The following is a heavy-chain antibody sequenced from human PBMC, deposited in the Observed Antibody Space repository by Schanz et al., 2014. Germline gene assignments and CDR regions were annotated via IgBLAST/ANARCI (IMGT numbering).Heavy chain of an antibody. J-gene: IGHJ4*02. CDR2: VYNIGST. D-gene: IGHD3-22*01. Sequence: QVQLQESGPGLVKPSQTLSLACDVSGDSINSGGYSWSWIRQPPGKGLEWIGYVYNIGSTYYNPSLKSRATISVDTSKNQFSLTLTSVTAADTAVYYCATWRSSESGGYGQFDYWGQGTLVTVSS. CDR1: GDSINSGGYS. CDR3: ATWRSSESGGYGQFDY. V-gene: IGHV4-30-4*07.